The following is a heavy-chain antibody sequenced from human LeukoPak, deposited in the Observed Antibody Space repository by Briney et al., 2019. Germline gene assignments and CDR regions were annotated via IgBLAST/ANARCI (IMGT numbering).Heavy chain of an antibody. CDR3: ARENQGAPGIVVVPAAIRVFDY. CDR2: INPSGGST. D-gene: IGHD2-2*01. V-gene: IGHV1-46*03. J-gene: IGHJ4*02. Sequence: ASVKVSCKASGYTFTSYYMHWVRQAPGQGLEWMGIINPSGGSTSYAQKFQGRVTMTRDTSTSTVYMELSSLRSEDTAVYYCARENQGAPGIVVVPAAIRVFDYWGQGTLVTVSS. CDR1: GYTFTSYY.